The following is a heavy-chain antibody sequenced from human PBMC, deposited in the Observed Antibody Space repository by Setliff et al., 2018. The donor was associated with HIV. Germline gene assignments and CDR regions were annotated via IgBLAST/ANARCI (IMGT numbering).Heavy chain of an antibody. V-gene: IGHV1-3*01. CDR3: ARGTRVGANDAFDI. J-gene: IGHJ3*02. CDR1: GYTFTSYS. Sequence: ASVKVSCKASGYTFTSYSIHWVRQAPGQRLEWMGWINAGDGNTKYSQKSQGRVTMTRDTSISTAYMELSRLRSDDTAVYYCARGTRVGANDAFDIWGQGTMVTVSS. D-gene: IGHD1-26*01. CDR2: INAGDGNT.